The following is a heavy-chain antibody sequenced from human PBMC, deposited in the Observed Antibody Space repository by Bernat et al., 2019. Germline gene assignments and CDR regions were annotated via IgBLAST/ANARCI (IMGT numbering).Heavy chain of an antibody. CDR1: GFTFSTYN. Sequence: EVQLVESGGGLVKPGGSLRLSCGASGFTFSTYNMNWVRQAPGKGLEWVSYISTRNSYIYYADSVKGRFTISRDNAKNSLYLHMNSLRVEDTAVYDCARDSIASAATNNAFDVWGQGTMVTVSS. V-gene: IGHV3-21*05. CDR3: ARDSIASAATNNAFDV. CDR2: ISTRNSYI. D-gene: IGHD6-13*01. J-gene: IGHJ3*01.